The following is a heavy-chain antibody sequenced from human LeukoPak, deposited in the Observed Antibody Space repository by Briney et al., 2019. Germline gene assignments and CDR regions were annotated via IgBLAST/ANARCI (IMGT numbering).Heavy chain of an antibody. Sequence: SETLTLTCAVYGGSFSGYYWSWIRQPPGKGLQWIGEINHSGSTNYNPSLKSRVTISVDTSKNQFSLKLSSVTAADTAVYYCARAPYYYGSGAFDYWGQGTLVTVSS. V-gene: IGHV4-34*01. D-gene: IGHD3-10*01. J-gene: IGHJ4*02. CDR3: ARAPYYYGSGAFDY. CDR1: GGSFSGYY. CDR2: INHSGST.